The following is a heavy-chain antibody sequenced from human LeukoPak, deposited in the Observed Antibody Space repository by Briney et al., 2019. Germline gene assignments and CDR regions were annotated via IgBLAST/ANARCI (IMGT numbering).Heavy chain of an antibody. J-gene: IGHJ3*02. CDR2: ISSSGSTI. CDR1: GFTFSDYY. CDR3: ARWSSSPDAFDI. Sequence: GGSLRLSCAAPGFTFSDYYMSWVRQAPGKGLEWVSYISSSGSTIYYADSVKGRFTISRDNAKNSLYLQMNSLRAEDTAVYYCARWSSSPDAFDIWGQGTMVTVSS. V-gene: IGHV3-11*01. D-gene: IGHD6-6*01.